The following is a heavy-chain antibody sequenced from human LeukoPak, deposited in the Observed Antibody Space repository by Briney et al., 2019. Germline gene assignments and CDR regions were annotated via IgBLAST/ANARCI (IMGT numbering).Heavy chain of an antibody. CDR1: GNTFSSYE. V-gene: IGHV1-8*01. Sequence: GASVKVSCKASGNTFSSYEINWVRQATGQGLEWLGWMNPNSGNTGYAQKFQGRVTMTRNTSISTAYMELSSLRPEDTAVYYCARGNYFGSGSFDNWGQGTLVTVSS. CDR3: ARGNYFGSGSFDN. J-gene: IGHJ4*02. CDR2: MNPNSGNT. D-gene: IGHD3-10*01.